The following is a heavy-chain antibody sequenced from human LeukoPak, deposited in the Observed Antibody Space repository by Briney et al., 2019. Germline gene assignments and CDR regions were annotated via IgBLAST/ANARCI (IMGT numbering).Heavy chain of an antibody. D-gene: IGHD3-9*01. Sequence: QSGGSLRLSCAASGFTFSSYWMSWVRQAPGKGLEWVANIKQDGSEKYYVDSVKGRFTISRDNAKNSLYLQMNSLRAEDTAVYHCARLDDILTGYPSLGYFDYWGQGTLVTVSS. CDR3: ARLDDILTGYPSLGYFDY. CDR1: GFTFSSYW. CDR2: IKQDGSEK. V-gene: IGHV3-7*01. J-gene: IGHJ4*02.